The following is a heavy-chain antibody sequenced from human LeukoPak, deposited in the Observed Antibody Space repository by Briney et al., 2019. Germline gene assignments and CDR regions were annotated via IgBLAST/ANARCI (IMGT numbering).Heavy chain of an antibody. CDR2: ISYDGSNK. CDR3: ARQPGNYYYYGMDV. CDR1: GFTFSSYA. Sequence: PGGSLRLSCAASGFTFSSYAMHWVRQAPGKGLEWVAVISYDGSNKYYADSVKGRFTISRDNSKNTLYLQTNSLRAEDTAVYYCARQPGNYYYYGMDVWGQGTTVTVSS. J-gene: IGHJ6*02. D-gene: IGHD1-14*01. V-gene: IGHV3-30-3*01.